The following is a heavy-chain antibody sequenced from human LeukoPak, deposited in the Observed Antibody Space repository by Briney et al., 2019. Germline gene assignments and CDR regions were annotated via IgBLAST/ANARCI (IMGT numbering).Heavy chain of an antibody. D-gene: IGHD2-21*02. J-gene: IGHJ4*02. CDR2: FYSDGNT. CDR1: GFTVRSNY. CDR3: ARDRYCGGDCSFDY. V-gene: IGHV3-66*01. Sequence: GGSLRLSCSASGFTVRSNYESWVRQVPGKGLEWVGVFYSDGNTYYADSVKNRFTISRDNSKSTLYLQMNSVRAEDTAVYYCARDRYCGGDCSFDYWGQGTLVTVSS.